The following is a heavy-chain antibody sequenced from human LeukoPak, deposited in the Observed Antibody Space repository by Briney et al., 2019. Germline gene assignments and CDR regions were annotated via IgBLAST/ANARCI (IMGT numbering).Heavy chain of an antibody. V-gene: IGHV4-34*01. Sequence: SETLSLTCAVYGGSFGGYYWSWIRQPPGKGLEWIGEISHSGSTNYNPSLKSRVTISVDTSKNQFSLKLSSVTAADTAVYYCARGPLWFGELLYSWGQGTLVTVSS. J-gene: IGHJ5*02. CDR2: ISHSGST. CDR3: ARGPLWFGELLYS. CDR1: GGSFGGYY. D-gene: IGHD3-10*01.